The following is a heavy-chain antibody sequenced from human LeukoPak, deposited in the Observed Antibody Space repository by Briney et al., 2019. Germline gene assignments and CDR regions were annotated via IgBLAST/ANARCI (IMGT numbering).Heavy chain of an antibody. CDR2: IYYSGTT. J-gene: IGHJ5*02. Sequence: SETLSLTCTVSGGSISTYDWNWLRQPPGKGLEWIGYIYYSGTTTYNPSFKSRVTISVDTSKNQFSLKLSSVTAADTAVYYCATISAGGFDPWGQGTLVTVSS. D-gene: IGHD3-3*02. CDR3: ATISAGGFDP. V-gene: IGHV4-59*01. CDR1: GGSISTYD.